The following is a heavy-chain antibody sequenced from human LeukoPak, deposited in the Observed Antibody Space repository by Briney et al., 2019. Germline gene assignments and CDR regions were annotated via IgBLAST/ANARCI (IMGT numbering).Heavy chain of an antibody. Sequence: SETLSLTCAVSGGSFSGYYWSWIRQPPGKGLEWIGYIYHSGSTNYNPSRKSRVTISLDTSKNQFSLKLRSATAADTAVYYCARGPPYANCYFDLWGRGTVVTLSS. J-gene: IGHJ2*01. D-gene: IGHD3-16*01. CDR3: ARGPPYANCYFDL. CDR2: IYHSGST. V-gene: IGHV4-59*01. CDR1: GGSFSGYY.